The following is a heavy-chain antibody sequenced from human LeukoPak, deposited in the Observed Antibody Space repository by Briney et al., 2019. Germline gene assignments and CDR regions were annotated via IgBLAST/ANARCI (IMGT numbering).Heavy chain of an antibody. V-gene: IGHV3-23*01. CDR3: VKYGSGSYHIGLY. CDR2: ISVSGDNT. Sequence: PGGSLRLSCAASGFTFSRYDMTWVRQAPGKGLQWVSTISVSGDNTYYADSVKGRFTISRDTSKSTLYLQMNSLRDEDTAVYYCVKYGSGSYHIGLYWRQGTLVTVSS. CDR1: GFTFSRYD. J-gene: IGHJ4*02. D-gene: IGHD3-10*01.